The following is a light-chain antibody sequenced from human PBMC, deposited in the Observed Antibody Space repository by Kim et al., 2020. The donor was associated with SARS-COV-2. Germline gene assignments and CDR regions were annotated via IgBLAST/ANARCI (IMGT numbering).Light chain of an antibody. CDR2: LGS. V-gene: IGKV2-28*01. J-gene: IGKJ2*01. Sequence: DIVMTQSPLSLSVTPGEPASISCRSSQSLLHTNGQNYLDWYLQKPGQTPQLLIYLGSNRASGVPDRFSGSGSGTDFTLKISRLEAEDVGVYYCMQALQTPYTFGQGTKLEI. CDR1: QSLLHTNGQNY. CDR3: MQALQTPYT.